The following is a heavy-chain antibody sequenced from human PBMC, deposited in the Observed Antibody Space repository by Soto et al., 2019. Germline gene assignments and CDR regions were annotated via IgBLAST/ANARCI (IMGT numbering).Heavy chain of an antibody. Sequence: PSETLSLTCTVSGGSISSYYWSWIRQPPGKGLEWIGYIYYSGSTNYNPSLKSRVTISVDTSKNQFSLKLSSVTAADTAVYYCVSCCSSSWYYFDYCAQGTLVTVSS. CDR2: IYYSGST. D-gene: IGHD6-13*01. J-gene: IGHJ4*02. CDR1: GGSISSYY. V-gene: IGHV4-59*08. CDR3: VSCCSSSWYYFDY.